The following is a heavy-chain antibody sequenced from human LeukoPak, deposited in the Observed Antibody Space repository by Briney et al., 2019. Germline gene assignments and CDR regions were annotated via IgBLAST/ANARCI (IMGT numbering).Heavy chain of an antibody. CDR3: ARDRPVDVGAIGY. CDR2: TSSSSSYI. J-gene: IGHJ4*02. V-gene: IGHV3-21*01. Sequence: GGSLRLPCAASGFTFSSYSMNWVRQAPGKGLEWVSSTSSSSSYIYYADSVKGRFTISRDNAKNSLYLQMNSLRAEDTAVYYCARDRPVDVGAIGYWGQGTLVTVSS. CDR1: GFTFSSYS. D-gene: IGHD1-26*01.